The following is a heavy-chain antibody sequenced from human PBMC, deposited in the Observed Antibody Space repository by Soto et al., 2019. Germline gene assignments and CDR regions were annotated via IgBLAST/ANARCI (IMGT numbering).Heavy chain of an antibody. D-gene: IGHD4-17*01. V-gene: IGHV3-30*18. Sequence: QVQLVESGGGVVQPGRSLRLSCAASGFTFSSYGMHWVRQAPGKGLEWVAVISYDGSNKYYADSVKGRFTISRDNSKNTLYLQMNSLRAEDTAVYYCAKWGDGDHGGYWGQGTLVTVSS. CDR1: GFTFSSYG. CDR3: AKWGDGDHGGY. CDR2: ISYDGSNK. J-gene: IGHJ4*02.